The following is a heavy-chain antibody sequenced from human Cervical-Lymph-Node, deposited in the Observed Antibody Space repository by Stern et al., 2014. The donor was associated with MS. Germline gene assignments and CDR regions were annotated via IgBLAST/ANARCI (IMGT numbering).Heavy chain of an antibody. Sequence: EVQLLESGGGLVKPGGSLRLSCAASGFTFSSYSMNWVRQAPGKGLEWVSSISSSSSYIYYADSVKGRFTISRDNAKNSLYLQMNSLRAEDTAVYYCARDRLNDFWSSYVPGEYYYYYGMDVWGQGTTVTVSS. CDR3: ARDRLNDFWSSYVPGEYYYYYGMDV. CDR2: ISSSSSYI. D-gene: IGHD3-3*01. V-gene: IGHV3-21*01. CDR1: GFTFSSYS. J-gene: IGHJ6*02.